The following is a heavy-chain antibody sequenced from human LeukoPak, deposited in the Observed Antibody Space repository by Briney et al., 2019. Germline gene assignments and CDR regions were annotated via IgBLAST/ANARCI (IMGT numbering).Heavy chain of an antibody. V-gene: IGHV4-39*01. CDR3: ARHLTYYDSSGLGRFFDY. CDR2: IYYSGST. CDR1: GGSISSSSYY. D-gene: IGHD3-22*01. J-gene: IGHJ4*02. Sequence: SETLSLTCTVSGGSISSSSYYWGWIRQAPGKGLEWNGSIYYSGSTYYYPSRQIRVTISVDKSKNQLSLKLSSVTAAAPDVYCCARHLTYYDSSGLGRFFDYWGQGTLVTVPS.